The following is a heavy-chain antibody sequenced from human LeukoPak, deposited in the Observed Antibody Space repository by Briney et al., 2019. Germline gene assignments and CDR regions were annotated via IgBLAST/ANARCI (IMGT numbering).Heavy chain of an antibody. V-gene: IGHV2-70*11. J-gene: IGHJ4*02. Sequence: ESGPTLVNPTQTLTLTCTFSGFSLTTSGMCVNWVRQPPGKALGWLARIDWDGDKYYNSSLKTRLTISKDTSKNQVVLTMTNMDPVDTATYYCTRMTAGRLFDYWGQETLVTVSS. CDR3: TRMTAGRLFDY. CDR1: GFSLTTSGMC. D-gene: IGHD6-6*01. CDR2: IDWDGDK.